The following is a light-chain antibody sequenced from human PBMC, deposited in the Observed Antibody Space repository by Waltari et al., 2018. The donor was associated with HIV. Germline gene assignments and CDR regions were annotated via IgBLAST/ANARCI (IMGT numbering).Light chain of an antibody. V-gene: IGLV1-47*02. CDR2: SNN. Sequence: QSVLKPPRSAYETPGQRVTIVGSGRSSNLGSIYVYWYPQLPGTAPKLLIYSNNQRPSWFPDPFSGSKSCTSASLAISGLRSEYEAEYYCAAWDDSLSGYVFGTGTKVTVL. J-gene: IGLJ1*01. CDR3: AAWDDSLSGYV. CDR1: SSNLGSIY.